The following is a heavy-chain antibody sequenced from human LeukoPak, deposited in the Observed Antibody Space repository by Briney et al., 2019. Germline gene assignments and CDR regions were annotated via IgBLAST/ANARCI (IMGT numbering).Heavy chain of an antibody. CDR2: ISYDGSNK. CDR3: AREGPRYYSSGYYADYLYY. CDR1: GFTFSSYW. D-gene: IGHD3-22*01. Sequence: GGSLRLSCATSGFTFSSYWMSWVRQAPGKGLEWVAVISYDGSNKYYADSVKGRFTITRDNSKNTLYLQMNSLRAEDTAVYYCAREGPRYYSSGYYADYLYYRGQGTLVTGSS. V-gene: IGHV3-30-3*01. J-gene: IGHJ4*01.